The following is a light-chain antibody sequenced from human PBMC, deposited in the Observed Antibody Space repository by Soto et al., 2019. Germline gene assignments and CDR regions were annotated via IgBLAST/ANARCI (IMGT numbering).Light chain of an antibody. J-gene: IGLJ2*01. V-gene: IGLV8-61*01. CDR2: STN. CDR3: VLYLGSGILV. Sequence: QAVVTQEPSFSVSPGGTVTLTCGLSSGSVTTSNYPRWYQQTPGQAPRQLIYSTNNRSFGVPDRLSGSILGNKAALTITGARADHESDYYFVLYLGSGILVFGGGTKLTVL. CDR1: SGSVTTSNY.